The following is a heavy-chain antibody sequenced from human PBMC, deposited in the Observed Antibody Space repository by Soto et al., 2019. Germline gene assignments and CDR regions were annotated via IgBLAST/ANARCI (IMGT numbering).Heavy chain of an antibody. CDR1: GFSLTTDGVG. Sequence: QITLKESGPTLVKPTQPLTLTCTFSGFSLTTDGVGVGWVRQPPGEALEWLSLIYWDDDELYSPSLKTILTIPMDTSQNQVVLIMTGMDPVDSATYYCARARNLITGDAQVGDFDYWGQGNLVTVSS. CDR3: ARARNLITGDAQVGDFDY. CDR2: IYWDDDE. D-gene: IGHD7-27*01. V-gene: IGHV2-5*02. J-gene: IGHJ4*02.